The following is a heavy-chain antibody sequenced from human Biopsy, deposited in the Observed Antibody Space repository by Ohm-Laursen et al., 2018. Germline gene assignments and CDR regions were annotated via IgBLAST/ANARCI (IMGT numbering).Heavy chain of an antibody. CDR1: GGSFTGHY. J-gene: IGHJ1*01. D-gene: IGHD4-23*01. CDR2: ISHTGYT. Sequence: GTLSLTCTVSGGSFTGHYWPWLRQPPGKGLVWIGHISHTGYTSYKSSLKSRVTISLDTSRKHFSLRLTSLAAADTAVYYCARGSNEYGGVYFPHWGQGTLVTVSS. CDR3: ARGSNEYGGVYFPH. V-gene: IGHV4-59*11.